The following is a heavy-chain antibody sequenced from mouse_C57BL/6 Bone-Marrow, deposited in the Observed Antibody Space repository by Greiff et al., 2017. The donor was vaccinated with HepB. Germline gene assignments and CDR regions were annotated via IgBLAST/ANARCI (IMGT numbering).Heavy chain of an antibody. CDR1: GYTFTDYN. J-gene: IGHJ3*01. D-gene: IGHD1-1*01. V-gene: IGHV1-22*01. CDR2: INPNNGGT. Sequence: EVKLMESGPELVKPGASVKMSCKASGYTFTDYNMHWVKQSHGKSLEWIGYINPNNGGTSYNQKFKVKATLTVNKSSSTAYMELRSLTSEDSAVYYCATLIYYYGSSYEEAWFAYWGQGTLVTVSA. CDR3: ATLIYYYGSSYEEAWFAY.